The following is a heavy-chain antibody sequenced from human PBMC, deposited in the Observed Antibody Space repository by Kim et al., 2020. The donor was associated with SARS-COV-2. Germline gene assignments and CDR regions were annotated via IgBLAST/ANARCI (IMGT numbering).Heavy chain of an antibody. V-gene: IGHV5-10-1*01. CDR1: GYSFTSYW. D-gene: IGHD6-25*01. Sequence: GESLKISCKGSGYSFTSYWISWVRQMPGKGLEWMGRIDPSDSYTNYSPSFQGHVTISADKSISTAYLQWSSLKASDTAMYYCARSPATRDWFDPWRQGTLVTVSS. CDR2: IDPSDSYT. J-gene: IGHJ5*02. CDR3: ARSPATRDWFDP.